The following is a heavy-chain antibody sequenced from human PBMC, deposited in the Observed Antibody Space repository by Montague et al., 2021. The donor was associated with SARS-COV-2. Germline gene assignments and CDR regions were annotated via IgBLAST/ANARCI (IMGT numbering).Heavy chain of an antibody. J-gene: IGHJ4*02. CDR3: ASDPRYSLSWSFDY. D-gene: IGHD6-13*01. CDR1: GDSVPSDTAA. Sequence: CAISGDSVPSDTAAWIWIRQTSLSGLECLGSTSYSSKRYYGYAVSVKSGLTISPDTSKNQSSLQLSSVTPEDRTVYYCASDPRYSLSWSFDYWGQGTLATVSS. CDR2: TSYSSKRYY. V-gene: IGHV6-1*01.